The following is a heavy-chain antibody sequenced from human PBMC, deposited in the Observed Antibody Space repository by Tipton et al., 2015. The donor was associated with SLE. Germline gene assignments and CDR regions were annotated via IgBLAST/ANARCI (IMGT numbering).Heavy chain of an antibody. V-gene: IGHV4-38-2*02. D-gene: IGHD3-16*01. CDR1: GYSISSGYY. J-gene: IGHJ3*02. Sequence: TLSLTCAVSGYSISSGYYWGWIRQPPGKGLEWIGSTYHSGSTYYNPSLKSRVTISVDTSKNQFSLKLSSVTAADTAVYYCARDYDYIWGSFDIWGQGTMVTVSS. CDR2: TYHSGST. CDR3: ARDYDYIWGSFDI.